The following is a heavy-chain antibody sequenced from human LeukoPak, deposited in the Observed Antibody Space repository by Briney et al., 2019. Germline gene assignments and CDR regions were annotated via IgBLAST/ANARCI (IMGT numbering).Heavy chain of an antibody. V-gene: IGHV1-69*01. J-gene: IGHJ4*02. D-gene: IGHD5-12*01. CDR3: ARTSGLYSGYDRFDLNFYY. CDR2: IIPIFGTA. CDR1: GGTFSSYA. Sequence: SVTVSCKASGGTFSSYAFSRVRQAPGPGLEWMGGIIPIFGTANYAQKFQGRVTITADESTSTAYMELSSLRSEDAAVYYCARTSGLYSGYDRFDLNFYYWGQGTVVTVSA.